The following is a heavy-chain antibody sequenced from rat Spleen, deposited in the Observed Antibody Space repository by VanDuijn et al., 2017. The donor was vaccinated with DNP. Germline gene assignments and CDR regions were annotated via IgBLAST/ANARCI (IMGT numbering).Heavy chain of an antibody. D-gene: IGHD1-2*01. Sequence: EVQLVESGGGLLQPGRSLKLSCAASGFTFSDYNMAWVRQTPEKGLEWVAAISPSGGSTNYRDSVKGRFTISRDNAKNTLYLHMNSLRSEDTATYYCARSTITAISNWFLYWGQGTLVTVSS. V-gene: IGHV5S23*01. J-gene: IGHJ3*01. CDR3: ARSTITAISNWFLY. CDR2: ISPSGGST. CDR1: GFTFSDYN.